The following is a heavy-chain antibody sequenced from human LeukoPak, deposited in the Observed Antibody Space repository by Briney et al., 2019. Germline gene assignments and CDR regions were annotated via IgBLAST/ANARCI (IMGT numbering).Heavy chain of an antibody. D-gene: IGHD3-16*01. V-gene: IGHV3-48*02. CDR1: GFIFTSYS. CDR3: ARQGDLDY. J-gene: IGHJ4*02. CDR2: IGSTSSAT. Sequence: GASLRLSCAASGFIFTSYSMNWVRQAPGKGLEFVSSIGSTSSATYYADSVKGRFTISRDNAKNSMYLQMNSLRDEDTAVYYCARQGDLDYWGQGTLVTVCS.